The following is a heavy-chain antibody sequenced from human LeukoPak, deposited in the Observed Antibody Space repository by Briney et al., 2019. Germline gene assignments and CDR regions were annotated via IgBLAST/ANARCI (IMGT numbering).Heavy chain of an antibody. V-gene: IGHV3-7*01. CDR1: GFTLSSYW. Sequence: GGSLRLSCAAGFTLSSYWMSWVRLAPGKGLEWVANIKQDESEKQYVGSVRGRFTIYRDNAENSLYLQMNSLRAEDTAVYYCARVGIFTGYSFDYWGQGTLVTVSS. J-gene: IGHJ4*02. CDR2: IKQDESEK. D-gene: IGHD3-9*01. CDR3: ARVGIFTGYSFDY.